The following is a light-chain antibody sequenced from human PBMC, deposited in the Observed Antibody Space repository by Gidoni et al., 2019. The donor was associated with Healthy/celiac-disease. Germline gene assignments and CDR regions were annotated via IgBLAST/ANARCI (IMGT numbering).Light chain of an antibody. CDR2: EVS. CDR3: SSYTSSSTLV. CDR1: RSDVGGYNY. Sequence: QSALTQPASVSGSPGQSITISCTGPRSDVGGYNYVSWYQPHPGKAPKLMIYEVSNRPSGVSNRFSGSKSGNTASLTISGLQAEDEADYYCSSYTSSSTLVFGTGTKVTVL. J-gene: IGLJ1*01. V-gene: IGLV2-14*01.